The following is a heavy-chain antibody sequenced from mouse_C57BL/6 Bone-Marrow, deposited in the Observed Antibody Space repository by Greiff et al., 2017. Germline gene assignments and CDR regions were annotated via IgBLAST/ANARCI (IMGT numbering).Heavy chain of an antibody. Sequence: QVHVKQPGAELVKPGASVKLSCKASGYTFTSYWMHWVKQRPGQGLEWIGMIHPNSSSTNYNEKFKSKATLTVDKSSSTAYMQLSSLTSEDSAVYYCARDILAWFAYWGQGTLVTVSA. CDR2: IHPNSSST. V-gene: IGHV1-64*01. D-gene: IGHD1-3*01. J-gene: IGHJ3*01. CDR1: GYTFTSYW. CDR3: ARDILAWFAY.